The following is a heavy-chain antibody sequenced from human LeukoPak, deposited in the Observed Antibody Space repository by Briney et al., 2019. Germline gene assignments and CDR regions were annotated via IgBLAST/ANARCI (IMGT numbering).Heavy chain of an antibody. CDR3: ARYGNYLFDY. D-gene: IGHD1-7*01. V-gene: IGHV3-30*02. J-gene: IGHJ4*02. CDR1: GFTFSSYA. CDR2: IRYDGSNK. Sequence: GGSLRLSCAASGFTFSSYAMSWVRQAPGKGLEWVAFIRYDGSNKYYADSVKGRFTISRDNSRNTLYLQMNSLRAEDTAVYYCARYGNYLFDYWGQGTLVTVSS.